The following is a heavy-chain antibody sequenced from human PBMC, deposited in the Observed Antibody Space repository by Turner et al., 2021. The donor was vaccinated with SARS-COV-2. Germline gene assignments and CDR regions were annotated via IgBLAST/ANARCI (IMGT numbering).Heavy chain of an antibody. D-gene: IGHD5-12*01. CDR3: ARLGQGYSGYPYFDY. Sequence: QLHLQDAGPGLVKLSVILSFTCTVSGGSISSSSSHWGWIRQPPGKGLEWIVNMYYSGNSGNTYYNPSVKSRVAISVDTSKNQFSLKLISVTAADTAVYYGARLGQGYSGYPYFDYWGQGTLVTVSS. V-gene: IGHV4-39*01. CDR1: GGSISSSSSH. J-gene: IGHJ4*02. CDR2: MYYSGNSGNT.